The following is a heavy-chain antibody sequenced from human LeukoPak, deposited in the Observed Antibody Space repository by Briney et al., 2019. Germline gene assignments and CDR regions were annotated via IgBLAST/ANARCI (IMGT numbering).Heavy chain of an antibody. V-gene: IGHV1-2*04. D-gene: IGHD4-17*01. J-gene: IGHJ6*02. CDR1: GYTFTGYY. CDR2: INPNSGGT. CDR3: ARDGQLTTVTPYYYYGMDV. Sequence: ASVKVSCKASGYTFTGYYMHWVRQAPGQGLEWMGWINPNSGGTNYAQKFQGWVTMTRDTSISTAYMELSRLRSDDTAVYYCARDGQLTTVTPYYYYGMDVWGQGTTVTVSS.